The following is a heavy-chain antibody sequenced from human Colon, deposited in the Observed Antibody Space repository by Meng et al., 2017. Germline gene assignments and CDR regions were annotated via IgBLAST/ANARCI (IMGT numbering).Heavy chain of an antibody. CDR1: GGSINSYY. V-gene: IGHV4-59*08. Sequence: QVQLPESGPGLVKPSESLSLTCTGSGGSINSYYWSWIRQPPGKGLEWLGYIYYTGITNYNPSLKSRVTISVDTSMNQFSLKLSSVTATDTAVYYCARHSGPYYGSGSYFDYWGQGTLVTVSS. CDR2: IYYTGIT. J-gene: IGHJ4*02. CDR3: ARHSGPYYGSGSYFDY. D-gene: IGHD3-10*01.